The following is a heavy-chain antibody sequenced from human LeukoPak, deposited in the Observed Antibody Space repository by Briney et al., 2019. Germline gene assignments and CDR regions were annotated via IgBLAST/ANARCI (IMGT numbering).Heavy chain of an antibody. CDR1: GLTFSSYA. Sequence: PGGSLRLSCAASGLTFSSYAMSWVRQAPGKGLEWVSAIGGSSGHTYYADSVRGRFTISRDNSKNTLYLQMNSLRAEDTAVYYCAKVGFSEMEWLLYSDHWGQGTLVTVSS. CDR3: AKVGFSEMEWLLYSDH. D-gene: IGHD3-3*01. J-gene: IGHJ4*02. CDR2: IGGSSGHT. V-gene: IGHV3-23*01.